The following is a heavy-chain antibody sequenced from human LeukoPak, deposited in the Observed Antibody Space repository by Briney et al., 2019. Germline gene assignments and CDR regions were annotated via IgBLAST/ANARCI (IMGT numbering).Heavy chain of an antibody. Sequence: SETLSLTCTVSGGSISSSSSYWGWIRQPPGKGLEWIGTIYYSGNTNYSPSLESRVTVSVDTSTNQFSLKLSSVTAADTAVNHCARQTSGMAFDIWGQGIMVTVSS. CDR3: ARQTSGMAFDI. CDR1: GGSISSSSSY. V-gene: IGHV4-39*01. J-gene: IGHJ3*02. D-gene: IGHD1-26*01. CDR2: IYYSGNT.